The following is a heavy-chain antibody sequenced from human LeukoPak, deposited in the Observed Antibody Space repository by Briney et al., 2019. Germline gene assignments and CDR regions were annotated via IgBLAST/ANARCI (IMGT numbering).Heavy chain of an antibody. CDR1: GFTFSSYE. V-gene: IGHV3-48*03. J-gene: IGHJ4*02. CDR3: ASIDSSGPYEDY. CDR2: ISSSGSTI. Sequence: GGSLRLSCAASGFTFSSYEMNWVRQAPGEGLEWVSYISSSGSTIYYADSVKGRFTISRDNAKNSLYLQMNSLRAEDTAVYYCASIDSSGPYEDYWGQGTLVTVSS. D-gene: IGHD3-22*01.